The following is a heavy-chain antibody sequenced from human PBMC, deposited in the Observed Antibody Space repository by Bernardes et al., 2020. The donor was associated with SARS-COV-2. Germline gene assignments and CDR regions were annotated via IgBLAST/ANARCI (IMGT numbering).Heavy chain of an antibody. CDR1: GFTFTSFG. Sequence: LTCAASGFTFTSFGMHWVRQAPGTGLEWVAFIAYDDGHKYYEDSVKGRFTISRDNSKNTLYLQMNSLRAEDTALYYCATLNLGNFDYWGQGTLVTVSS. D-gene: IGHD7-27*01. J-gene: IGHJ4*02. CDR2: IAYDDGHK. CDR3: ATLNLGNFDY. V-gene: IGHV3-30*02.